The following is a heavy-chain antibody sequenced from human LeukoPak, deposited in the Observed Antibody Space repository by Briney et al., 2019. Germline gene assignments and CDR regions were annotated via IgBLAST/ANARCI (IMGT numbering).Heavy chain of an antibody. CDR1: GFTFSSYA. J-gene: IGHJ4*02. V-gene: IGHV3-30*01. CDR3: ARVASPNYYGSGSYSKILSY. Sequence: PGGSLRLSCAASGFTFSSYAMHWVRQAPGKGLEWVAVISYDGSNKYYADSVKGRFTISRDNSKNTLYLQMNSLRAEDTAVYYCARVASPNYYGSGSYSKILSYWGQGTLVTVSS. D-gene: IGHD3-10*01. CDR2: ISYDGSNK.